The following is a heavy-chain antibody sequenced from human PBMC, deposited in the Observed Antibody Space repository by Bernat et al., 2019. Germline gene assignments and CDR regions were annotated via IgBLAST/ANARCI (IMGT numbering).Heavy chain of an antibody. CDR3: ARALGVGVTRIGDVFDI. J-gene: IGHJ3*02. Sequence: EVQLVESGGGLVKPGGSLRLSCAASGFIFSSYSMNWVRQAPGKGLEWVSSISSSSSYIYYAESMKGRFTISRENAKNSLYLQMNSLRAEDTAVYYCARALGVGVTRIGDVFDIWGQGTMVTVSS. CDR1: GFIFSSYS. V-gene: IGHV3-21*01. D-gene: IGHD1-26*01. CDR2: ISSSSSYI.